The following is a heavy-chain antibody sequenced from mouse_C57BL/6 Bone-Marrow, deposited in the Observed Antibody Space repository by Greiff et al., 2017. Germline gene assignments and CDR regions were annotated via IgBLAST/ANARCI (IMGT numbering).Heavy chain of an antibody. CDR1: GYTFTDYS. J-gene: IGHJ3*01. CDR3: AREDYYGSPFAY. CDR2: INPNNGGT. Sequence: EVQLQQSGPELVKPGASVKISCKASGYTFTDYSMNWVKQSHGKSLEWIGDINPNNGGTSYNQKFKGKATLTVDKSSSTAYMELRSLTSEDSAVYYCAREDYYGSPFAYWGQGTLVTVSA. V-gene: IGHV1-26*01. D-gene: IGHD1-1*01.